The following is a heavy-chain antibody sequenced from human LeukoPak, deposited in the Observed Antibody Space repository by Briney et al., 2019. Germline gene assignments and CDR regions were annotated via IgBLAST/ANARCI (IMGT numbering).Heavy chain of an antibody. CDR3: ASSGSDSLYYFDY. CDR1: GFTFSSYW. CDR2: IKQDGSEK. J-gene: IGHJ4*02. D-gene: IGHD3-10*01. V-gene: IGHV3-7*01. Sequence: PGGSLRLSCAASGFTFSSYWMSWVRQAPGKGLEWVANIKQDGSEKYYVDSVKGRFTISRDNAKNSLYLQMNSLRAEDTAVYYCASSGSDSLYYFDYWGQGTLVTVSS.